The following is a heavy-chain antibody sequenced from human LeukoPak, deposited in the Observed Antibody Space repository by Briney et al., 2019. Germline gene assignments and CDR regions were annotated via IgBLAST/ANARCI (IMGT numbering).Heavy chain of an antibody. CDR1: GYTFTGYY. Sequence: ASVKVSCKAPGYTFTGYYMYWVRQAPGQGLEWMGWINPNSGGTNYAQKFQGRGTMTRDTSISTAYMELSRLRSDDTAVYYCARVNGGSYNYYYYYGMDVWGQGTTVTVSS. D-gene: IGHD1-26*01. V-gene: IGHV1-2*02. CDR2: INPNSGGT. J-gene: IGHJ6*02. CDR3: ARVNGGSYNYYYYYGMDV.